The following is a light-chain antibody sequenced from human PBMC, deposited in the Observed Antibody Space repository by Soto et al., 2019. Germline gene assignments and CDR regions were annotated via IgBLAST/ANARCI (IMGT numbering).Light chain of an antibody. V-gene: IGKV3-11*01. CDR3: QQRTNWPQRVT. CDR2: DAS. J-gene: IGKJ5*01. Sequence: EIVLTQSPATLSLSPGERATLSCRASQTVSTYLAWYQQKPGQAPRLLIYDASKRATGIPARFSGSGSGTDFTLTIRRLEPEDFAVYYCQQRTNWPQRVTFGQGTRLEIK. CDR1: QTVSTY.